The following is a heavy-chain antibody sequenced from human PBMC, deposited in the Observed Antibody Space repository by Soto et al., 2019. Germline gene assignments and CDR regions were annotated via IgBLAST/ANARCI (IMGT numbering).Heavy chain of an antibody. CDR3: AGGAGIVVAGTAFDY. J-gene: IGHJ4*02. D-gene: IGHD6-19*01. V-gene: IGHV3-30-3*01. Sequence: QVQLVESGGGVVQPGRSLRLSCAASGFTFSSYSMHWVRQAPGKGLEWVAVISYDGSNKYYADSVKGRFTISRDNSKNTLYLQMNRLIAEDTAVYYGAGGAGIVVAGTAFDYWGQGTLVTVSS. CDR2: ISYDGSNK. CDR1: GFTFSSYS.